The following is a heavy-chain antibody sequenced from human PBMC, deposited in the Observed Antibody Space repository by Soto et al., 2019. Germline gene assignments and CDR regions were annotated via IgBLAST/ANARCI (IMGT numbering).Heavy chain of an antibody. CDR3: ARLRAARAGDYYYYGMDV. CDR2: IDPSDSYT. D-gene: IGHD6-6*01. CDR1: VYSFTSDW. J-gene: IGHJ6*02. Sequence: PGESLKISCKGSVYSFTSDWISWVREMPGKGLEWMGMIDPSDSYTNYSPSFQGHVTISADKSISTAYLQWSSLKASDTAMYYCARLRAARAGDYYYYGMDVWGQGTTVTVSS. V-gene: IGHV5-10-1*01.